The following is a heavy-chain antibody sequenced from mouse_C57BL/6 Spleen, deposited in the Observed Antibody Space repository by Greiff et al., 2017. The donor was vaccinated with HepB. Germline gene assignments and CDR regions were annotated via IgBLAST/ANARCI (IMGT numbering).Heavy chain of an antibody. CDR3: ARGGSYGNYEFAY. Sequence: VQLQQSGPELVKPGASVKISCKASGYAFSSSWMNWVKQRPGKGLEWIGRIYPGDGDTNYNGKFKGKATLTADKSSSTAYMQLSSLTSEDSAVYFCARGGSYGNYEFAYWGQGTLVTVSA. V-gene: IGHV1-82*01. J-gene: IGHJ3*01. D-gene: IGHD2-1*01. CDR1: GYAFSSSW. CDR2: IYPGDGDT.